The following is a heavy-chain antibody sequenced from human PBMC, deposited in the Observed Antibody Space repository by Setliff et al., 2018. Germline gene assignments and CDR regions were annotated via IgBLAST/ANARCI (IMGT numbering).Heavy chain of an antibody. Sequence: GGSLRLSCVASGFTFDNYWMGWVRQPPGKGLEWVASIKPDGSETHYVDSVKGRFTVSRGNPKNSLYLQMSSLRAEDTAIYYCARDRGGPSTRDHWGQGTLVTVSS. CDR3: ARDRGGPSTRDH. CDR1: GFTFDNYW. J-gene: IGHJ4*02. CDR2: IKPDGSET. V-gene: IGHV3-7*03. D-gene: IGHD3-16*01.